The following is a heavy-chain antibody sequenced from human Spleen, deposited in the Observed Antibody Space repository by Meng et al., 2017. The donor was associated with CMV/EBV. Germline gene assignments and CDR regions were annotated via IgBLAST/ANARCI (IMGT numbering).Heavy chain of an antibody. CDR1: GFTLNNYH. Sequence: ASGFTLNNYHMNWVRQAPGKGLEWVSSISSSGDYIYYADSVKGRFTISRDSAKTSLSLHMRSLRAEETAVYYCARDGLDTNWPGLDCWGQGTLVTVSS. CDR3: ARDGLDTNWPGLDC. D-gene: IGHD1-1*01. V-gene: IGHV3-21*01. J-gene: IGHJ4*02. CDR2: ISSSGDYI.